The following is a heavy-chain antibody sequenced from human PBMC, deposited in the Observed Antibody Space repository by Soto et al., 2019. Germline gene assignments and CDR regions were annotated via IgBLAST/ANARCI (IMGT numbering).Heavy chain of an antibody. V-gene: IGHV4-30-2*01. CDR2: IYHSGST. J-gene: IGHJ4*02. CDR1: GGSISSGGYS. D-gene: IGHD1-26*01. Sequence: PSETLSLTCAVSGGSISSGGYSWSWIRQPPGKGLEWIGYIYHSGSTYYNPSLKSRVTISVDRSTNQVSLKLSSVTAADTAVYYCARVGLDTGIVGGIYFDYWARGTLFTVSS. CDR3: ARVGLDTGIVGGIYFDY.